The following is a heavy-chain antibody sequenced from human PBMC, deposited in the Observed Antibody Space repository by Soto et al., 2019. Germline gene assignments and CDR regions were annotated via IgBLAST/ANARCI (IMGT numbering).Heavy chain of an antibody. V-gene: IGHV3-73*02. D-gene: IGHD2-2*01. CDR3: TRPGFGDFVDPYDYGIDV. J-gene: IGHJ6*02. CDR2: IRSKANTYAT. CDR1: GLPFSGSP. Sequence: EVQLVESGGDLVQPGGSLKLSCAASGLPFSGSPIHWVRQAFGKGLEWVGRIRSKANTYATAYATSVKGRFTISRDDSKNTTYLQMNSLKTEDTAVYFCTRPGFGDFVDPYDYGIDVWGQGTTVTVSS.